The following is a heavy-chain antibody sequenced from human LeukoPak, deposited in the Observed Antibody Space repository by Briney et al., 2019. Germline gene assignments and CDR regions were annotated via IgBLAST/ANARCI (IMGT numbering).Heavy chain of an antibody. CDR3: AIDQVDHGISPFDY. Sequence: GGSLRLSCAASGFTISRYILSWIRQAPGKGLEWVSYISNSGTSIYYADSLQGRFTISRDNAKNSLHLQMNSLRAEDTAVYYCAIDQVDHGISPFDYWGQGTLVTVSS. CDR1: GFTISRYI. CDR2: ISNSGTSI. V-gene: IGHV3-11*04. D-gene: IGHD4-17*01. J-gene: IGHJ4*02.